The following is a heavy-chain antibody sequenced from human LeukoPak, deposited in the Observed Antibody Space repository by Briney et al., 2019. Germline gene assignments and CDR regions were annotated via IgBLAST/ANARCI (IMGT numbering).Heavy chain of an antibody. J-gene: IGHJ4*02. Sequence: GGSLRLSCAASGFTFSSYWMSWVRQAPGKGLEWVANIKQDGSEKKYVDSVKGRFTISRDNAKNSLYLQMNSLRAEDTAVFYCARVRNTIFGVTSFDYWGQGTQVTVSS. V-gene: IGHV3-7*01. CDR3: ARVRNTIFGVTSFDY. CDR2: IKQDGSEK. CDR1: GFTFSSYW. D-gene: IGHD3-3*01.